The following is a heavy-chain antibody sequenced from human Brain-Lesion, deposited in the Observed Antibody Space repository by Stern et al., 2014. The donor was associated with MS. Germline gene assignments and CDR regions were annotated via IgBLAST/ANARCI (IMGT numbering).Heavy chain of an antibody. D-gene: IGHD3-3*01. CDR3: ARDQRGITIFGVVTDYYYLGMDV. CDR2: VNPNTGGA. J-gene: IGHJ6*02. V-gene: IGHV1-2*02. CDR1: GYFFTGYD. Sequence: VQLVESGAEVKKPGASVKVSCKSSGYFFTGYDIHGGRKGQGQGLEWVGLVNPNTGGAKYAQKFQDRVTMSSNNTISTPAVVLSSLTSDDTAVYYCARDQRGITIFGVVTDYYYLGMDVWGQGTPVTVSS.